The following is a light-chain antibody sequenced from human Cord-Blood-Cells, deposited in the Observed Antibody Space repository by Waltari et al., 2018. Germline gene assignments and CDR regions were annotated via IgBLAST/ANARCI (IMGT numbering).Light chain of an antibody. CDR2: DVS. Sequence: QSALTQPASVSGSPGQSITISCTGTSSDVGCYNYVSWYQPHPGKAPKLMIYDVSNRPSGVSNRFSGSKSGNTASLTISGLQAEDEADYYCSSYTSSSTWVFGGGTKLTVL. J-gene: IGLJ3*02. CDR3: SSYTSSSTWV. CDR1: SSDVGCYNY. V-gene: IGLV2-14*03.